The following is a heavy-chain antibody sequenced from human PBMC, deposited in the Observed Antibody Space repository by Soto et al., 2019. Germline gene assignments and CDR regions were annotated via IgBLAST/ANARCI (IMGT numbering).Heavy chain of an antibody. CDR3: ARGGGNWNDVGFLY. Sequence: SETLSLTCTVSGGSISSGGYYWSWIRQHPGKGLEWIGYIYYSGSTYYNPSLKSRVTISVDTSKNQFSLKLSSVTAADTAVYYCARGGGNWNDVGFLYWGQGTLVTVS. J-gene: IGHJ4*02. V-gene: IGHV4-31*03. CDR1: GGSISSGGYY. CDR2: IYYSGST. D-gene: IGHD1-20*01.